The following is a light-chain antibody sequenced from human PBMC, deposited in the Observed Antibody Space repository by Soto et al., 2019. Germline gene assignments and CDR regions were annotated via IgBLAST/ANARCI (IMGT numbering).Light chain of an antibody. J-gene: IGKJ1*01. CDR1: QSVSSN. CDR2: GAS. CDR3: QQYNNWPPGT. V-gene: IGKV3-15*01. Sequence: EIVMTQSPATLSVSPGERATLSCRVSQSVSSNLAWYQQKPGQAPRLLIYGASTRATGVPARFSGSGSGTEFTLTISSLQSEDFAVYCCQQYNNWPPGTFGQGTKVEIK.